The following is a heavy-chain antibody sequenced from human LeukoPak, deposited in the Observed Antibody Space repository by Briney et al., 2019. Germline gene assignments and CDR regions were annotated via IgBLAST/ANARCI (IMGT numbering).Heavy chain of an antibody. Sequence: PSEALSLTCTVSGYSISSGYYWGWIRQPPGKGLEWIGYIYYSGSTNYNPSLKSRVTISVDTSKNQFSLKLSSVTAADTAVYYCARDVEDYVWGSYRLGQNWFDPWGQGTLVTVSS. CDR3: ARDVEDYVWGSYRLGQNWFDP. CDR1: GYSISSGYY. D-gene: IGHD3-16*02. J-gene: IGHJ5*02. CDR2: IYYSGST. V-gene: IGHV4-61*01.